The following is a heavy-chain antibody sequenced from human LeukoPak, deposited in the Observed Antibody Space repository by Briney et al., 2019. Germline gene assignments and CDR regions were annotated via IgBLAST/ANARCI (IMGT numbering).Heavy chain of an antibody. V-gene: IGHV1-2*02. D-gene: IGHD6-19*01. CDR2: INPNSGGT. CDR1: GYTFTGYY. CDR3: ARDLGSSGWLYYFDY. J-gene: IGHJ4*02. Sequence: ASVKVSCKASGYTFTGYYKHWVRQAPGQGLEWMGWINPNSGGTNYAQKFQGRVTMTRDTSISTAYMELSRLRSDDTAVYYCARDLGSSGWLYYFDYWGQGTLVTVSS.